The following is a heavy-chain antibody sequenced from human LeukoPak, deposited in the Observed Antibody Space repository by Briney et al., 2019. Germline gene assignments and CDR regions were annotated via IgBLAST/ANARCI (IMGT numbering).Heavy chain of an antibody. Sequence: PGGSLRLSCAASGFTFGSFAMSWVRQAPGKGPEWVSGISGSGDATFYADSVKGRFTISRDNSKGTLSLQMNSLRAEDTAVYYCAKDREGYSRSCFFQRWGQGTLVTVSS. CDR3: AKDREGYSRSCFFQR. J-gene: IGHJ4*02. D-gene: IGHD3-10*01. CDR1: GFTFGSFA. CDR2: ISGSGDAT. V-gene: IGHV3-23*01.